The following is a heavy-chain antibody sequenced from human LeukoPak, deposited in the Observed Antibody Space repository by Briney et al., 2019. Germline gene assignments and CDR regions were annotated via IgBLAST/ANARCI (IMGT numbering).Heavy chain of an antibody. D-gene: IGHD5-12*01. V-gene: IGHV1-18*01. CDR1: GYTFRNYG. Sequence: ASVKVSCKASGYTFRNYGITWVRQAPGHRLEWMGWISAYNGDTHYAQNLQGRVTMTTDTSTSTAYMELRSLRSDDTAVYYCARDPTNTSGYYAYFDYWGQGTLVTVSS. CDR2: ISAYNGDT. CDR3: ARDPTNTSGYYAYFDY. J-gene: IGHJ4*02.